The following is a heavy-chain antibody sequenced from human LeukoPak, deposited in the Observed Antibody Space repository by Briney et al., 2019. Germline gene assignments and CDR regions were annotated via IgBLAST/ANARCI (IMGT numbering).Heavy chain of an antibody. Sequence: SETLSLTCAVYGGSFSGYYWSWIRQPPGKGLEWIGEINHSGSTSYNPSLKSRVTISVDTSKNQFSLKLSSVTAADTAVYYCAVGRYFDWLTPSFDYWGQGTLVTVSS. CDR2: INHSGST. D-gene: IGHD3-9*01. CDR3: AVGRYFDWLTPSFDY. V-gene: IGHV4-34*01. J-gene: IGHJ4*02. CDR1: GGSFSGYY.